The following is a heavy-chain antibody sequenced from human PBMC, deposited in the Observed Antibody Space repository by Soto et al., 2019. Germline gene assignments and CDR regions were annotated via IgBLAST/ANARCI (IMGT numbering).Heavy chain of an antibody. CDR3: ERDPYRYFEWTWDAFDI. CDR2: IKQDGSEK. Sequence: PGGSLRLSCAASGFTFSSYWMSWVRQAPGKGLEWVANIKQDGSEKYYVDSVKGRFTISRDNAKNSLYLQMNSLRAEDTAVYYCERDPYRYFEWTWDAFDIWGQGIMVNVS. J-gene: IGHJ3*02. D-gene: IGHD3-9*01. CDR1: GFTFSSYW. V-gene: IGHV3-7*05.